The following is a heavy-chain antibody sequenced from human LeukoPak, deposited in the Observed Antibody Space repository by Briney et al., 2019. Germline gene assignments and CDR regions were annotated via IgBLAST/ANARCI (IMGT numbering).Heavy chain of an antibody. CDR1: GFTVSTNY. J-gene: IGHJ4*02. D-gene: IGHD3-10*01. CDR3: ARGGSGSYYHLFDY. Sequence: GGSLKLSCAASGFTVSTNYMSWVRQPPGKGLEWVSSISSSSSYIYYADSVKGRFTISRDNAKNSLYLQMNSLRAEDTAVYYCARGGSGSYYHLFDYWGQGTLVTVSS. CDR2: ISSSSSYI. V-gene: IGHV3-21*01.